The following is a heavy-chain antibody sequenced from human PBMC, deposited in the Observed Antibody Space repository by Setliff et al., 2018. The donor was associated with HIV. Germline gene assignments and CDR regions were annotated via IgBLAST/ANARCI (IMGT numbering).Heavy chain of an antibody. D-gene: IGHD3-10*01. Sequence: PGGSLRLSCRGSGFTFGDYSMSWVRQAPGKGLEWVGFIRSKAYGGTTEYAASVKGGFTLSRDDSRNIAYLQMNSLKTEDTAVYYCADPPSGYWGQGTLVTVSS. V-gene: IGHV3-49*04. CDR3: ADPPSGY. CDR1: GFTFGDYS. CDR2: IRSKAYGGTT. J-gene: IGHJ4*02.